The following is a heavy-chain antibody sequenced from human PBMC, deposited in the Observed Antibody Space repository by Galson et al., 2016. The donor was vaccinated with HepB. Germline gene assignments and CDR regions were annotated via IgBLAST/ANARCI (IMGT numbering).Heavy chain of an antibody. V-gene: IGHV3-48*03. Sequence: LRLSCATSGFTFSGYNMNWVRQAPGRRLEWVSYIDSGSTTIFYADSVKGRFTISRDNAKNSLYLQMNSLRAEDTALYYCVRESPGVSSYGSVDYWGQGTLVTVSS. CDR2: IDSGSTTI. J-gene: IGHJ4*02. CDR1: GFTFSGYN. D-gene: IGHD5-18*01. CDR3: VRESPGVSSYGSVDY.